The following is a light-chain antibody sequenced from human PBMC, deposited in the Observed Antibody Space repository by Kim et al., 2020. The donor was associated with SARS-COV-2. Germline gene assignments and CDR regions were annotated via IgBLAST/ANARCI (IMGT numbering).Light chain of an antibody. V-gene: IGLV3-1*01. CDR1: RLGDKY. CDR3: QAYDTNIIP. J-gene: IGLJ2*01. Sequence: SYELTQPPSVSVAPGQTATITCSGDRLGDKYVCWYQQKPGQSPLLVIFQDNKRPSGIPERFSGSNSANTATLTISGTQALDESDYYCQAYDTNIIPFGGG. CDR2: QDN.